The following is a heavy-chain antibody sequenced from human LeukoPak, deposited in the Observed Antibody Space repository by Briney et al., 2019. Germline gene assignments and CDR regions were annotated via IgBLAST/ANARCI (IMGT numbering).Heavy chain of an antibody. Sequence: GESLKISCNGSGYSITSYWITCVSHLPAKELEWMGGIDPSDSYSNYNPSFQGHVTFTADKSISTAYLQWSSLKASDTAIYYCARQRYMTSSGYFDYWGRGTPVTVSS. CDR3: ARQRYMTSSGYFDY. J-gene: IGHJ4*02. V-gene: IGHV5-10-1*01. CDR2: IDPSDSYS. D-gene: IGHD2-2*01. CDR1: GYSITSYW.